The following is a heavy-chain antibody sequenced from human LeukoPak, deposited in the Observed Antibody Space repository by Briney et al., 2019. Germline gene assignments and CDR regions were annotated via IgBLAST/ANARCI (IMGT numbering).Heavy chain of an antibody. V-gene: IGHV4-61*01. CDR3: ARDTYNWNDYYYYSMGV. CDR2: NDRGGT. D-gene: IGHD1-1*01. Sequence: SETLSLTCAVSGGSVSTDSSYWNWIRQTPGKGLEWIGYNDRGGTNYNPSLKSRVTISIDTSKNQFSLKVTSVTAEDTAVYYCARDTYNWNDYYYYSMGVWGKGTTVTVSS. CDR1: GGSVSTDSSY. J-gene: IGHJ6*04.